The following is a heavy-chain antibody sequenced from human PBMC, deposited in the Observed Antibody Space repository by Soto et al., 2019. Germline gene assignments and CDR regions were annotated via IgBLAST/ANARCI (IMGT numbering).Heavy chain of an antibody. CDR3: ARVMVYAGTNEAFDY. J-gene: IGHJ4*02. CDR2: IYYSGST. D-gene: IGHD2-8*01. Sequence: QVQLQESGPGLVKPSQTLSLTCTVSGGSISSGGYYWSWIRQHPGKGLEWIGYIYYSGSTYYNPSLKGRVTISVDTSKNQFSLKLSSVTAADTAVYYCARVMVYAGTNEAFDYWGQGTLVTVSS. CDR1: GGSISSGGYY. V-gene: IGHV4-31*03.